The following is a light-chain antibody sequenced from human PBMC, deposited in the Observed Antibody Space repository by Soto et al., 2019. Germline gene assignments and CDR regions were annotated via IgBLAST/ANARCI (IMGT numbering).Light chain of an antibody. J-gene: IGLJ2*01. CDR3: TSWTTSTAMI. CDR1: SSDIGAYNF. V-gene: IGLV2-14*03. CDR2: DVN. Sequence: QSALTQPASVSGSPGQSITISCTGTSSDIGAYNFVSWYQQHPGKAPKLMLYDVNIRPSGVSNRFSGSKSGNTASLTISGLQAEDEPEYYCTSWTTSTAMIFGGGTKLTVL.